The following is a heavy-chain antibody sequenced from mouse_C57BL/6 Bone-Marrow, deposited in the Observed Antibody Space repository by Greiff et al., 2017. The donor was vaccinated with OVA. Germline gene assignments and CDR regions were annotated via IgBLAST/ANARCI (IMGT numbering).Heavy chain of an antibody. Sequence: EVQLQQSGPELVKPGASVKISCKASGYTFTDYYMNWVKQSHGKSLEWIGDINPNNGGTSYNQKFKGKATLTEDKSSSTAYMELRSLTSEDSAVYYCARRAYAMDDWGQGTSVTVSS. J-gene: IGHJ4*01. CDR1: GYTFTDYY. V-gene: IGHV1-26*01. CDR2: INPNNGGT. CDR3: ARRAYAMDD. D-gene: IGHD3-3*01.